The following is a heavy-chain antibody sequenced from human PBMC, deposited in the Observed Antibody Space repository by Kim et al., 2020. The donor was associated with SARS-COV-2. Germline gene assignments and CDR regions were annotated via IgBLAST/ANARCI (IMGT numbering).Heavy chain of an antibody. CDR2: IWYDGSNK. J-gene: IGHJ3*02. CDR1: GFTFSSYG. Sequence: GGSLRLSCAASGFTFSSYGMHWVRQAPGKGLEWVAVIWYDGSNKYYADSVKGRFTISRDNSKNTLYLQMNSLRAEDTAVYYCARDNKLWYYDILTGSGDAFDIWGQGTMVTVSS. V-gene: IGHV3-33*01. D-gene: IGHD3-9*01. CDR3: ARDNKLWYYDILTGSGDAFDI.